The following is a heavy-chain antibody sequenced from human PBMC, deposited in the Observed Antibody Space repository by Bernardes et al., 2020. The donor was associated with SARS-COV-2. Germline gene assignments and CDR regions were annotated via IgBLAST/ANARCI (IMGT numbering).Heavy chain of an antibody. CDR1: GGSISSSSYY. CDR2: IYYSGST. J-gene: IGHJ5*02. Sequence: SETLSLTCTVSGGSISSSSYYWGWIRQPPGKGLEWIGSIYYSGSTYYNPSLKSRVTISVDTSKNQFSLKLSSVTAADTAVYYCARDPGMVRGVIIKSNWFDPWGQGTLVTVSS. V-gene: IGHV4-39*07. D-gene: IGHD3-10*01. CDR3: ARDPGMVRGVIIKSNWFDP.